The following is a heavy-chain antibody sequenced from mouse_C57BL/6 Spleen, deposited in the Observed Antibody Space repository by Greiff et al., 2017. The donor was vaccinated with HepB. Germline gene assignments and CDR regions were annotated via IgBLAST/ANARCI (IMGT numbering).Heavy chain of an antibody. J-gene: IGHJ3*01. CDR3: ARGGGYDTAWFAY. V-gene: IGHV1-80*01. CDR2: IYPGDGDT. Sequence: VKLQESGAELVKPGASVKISCKASGYAFSSYWMNWVKQRPGKGLEWIGQIYPGDGDTNYNGKFKGKATLTADKSSSTAYMQLSSLTSEDSAVYFCARGGGYDTAWFAYWGQGTLVTVSA. D-gene: IGHD2-2*01. CDR1: GYAFSSYW.